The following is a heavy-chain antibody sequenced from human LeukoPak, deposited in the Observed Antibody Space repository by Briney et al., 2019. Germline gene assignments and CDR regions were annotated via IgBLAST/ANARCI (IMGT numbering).Heavy chain of an antibody. J-gene: IGHJ3*01. CDR1: HDSINNHF. CDR2: IHYSGTT. Sequence: PSETLSLTCTVSHDSINNHFWSWVRQSPGKGLEWIGCIHYSGTTSYNPSLKRRATILLDTSKNQFSLKLASVTAADTAVYYCARESGYRDTNYIGTFDFWGQGILVTVSS. V-gene: IGHV4-59*11. CDR3: ARESGYRDTNYIGTFDF. D-gene: IGHD1-7*01.